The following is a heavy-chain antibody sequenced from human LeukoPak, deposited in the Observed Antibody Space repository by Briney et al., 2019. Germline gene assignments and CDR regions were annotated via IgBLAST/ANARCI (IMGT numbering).Heavy chain of an antibody. D-gene: IGHD2-15*01. CDR3: TREGRVGVPFDY. Sequence: GASVKVSCKTSGYTFTYSYMHWVRQAPGQGREWIGRINPNAGDTTYAQGFHGRVTMTRDTSISTVYMELNSLKLDDTAVYYCTREGRVGVPFDYWGQGTLVTVSS. J-gene: IGHJ4*02. V-gene: IGHV1-2*06. CDR1: GYTFTYSY. CDR2: INPNAGDT.